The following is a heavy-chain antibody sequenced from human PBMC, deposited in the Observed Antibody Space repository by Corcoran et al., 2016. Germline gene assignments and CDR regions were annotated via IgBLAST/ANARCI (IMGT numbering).Heavy chain of an antibody. J-gene: IGHJ4*02. CDR1: GYTFTSYS. CDR3: ARSLTNEWLVRFSLAN. CDR2: NSAYDGNT. Sequence: QVQLVQSGAEVKKPGASVRVSCKASGYTFTSYSISWVRQAPGQGLEWMGWNSAYDGNTNYAQKIQGRVTMTTDASTSTAYMELRSMKSADTAVYYCARSLTNEWLVRFSLANWGQGTLVTVSS. V-gene: IGHV1-18*01. D-gene: IGHD6-19*01.